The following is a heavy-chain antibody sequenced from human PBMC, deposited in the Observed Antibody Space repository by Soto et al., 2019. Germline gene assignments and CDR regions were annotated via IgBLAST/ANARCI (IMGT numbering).Heavy chain of an antibody. Sequence: QVQLQESGPGLVKPSGTLSLTCAVSGGSISSSNWWSWVRQPPGKGLEWIGEIYHSGSTHYTPSLKSRVTISVDKSKIQFSLKLISLTAADTAVYYCARVSGSYYYGMDVWGQGTTVTVSS. CDR2: IYHSGST. CDR1: GGSISSSNW. CDR3: ARVSGSYYYGMDV. J-gene: IGHJ6*02. D-gene: IGHD1-26*01. V-gene: IGHV4-4*02.